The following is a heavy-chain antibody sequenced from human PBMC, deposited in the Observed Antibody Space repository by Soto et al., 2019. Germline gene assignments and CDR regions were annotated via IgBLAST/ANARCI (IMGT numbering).Heavy chain of an antibody. CDR2: ISPYTGNT. J-gene: IGHJ6*02. Sequence: QVQLVQSGDEVKKPGASVKVSCKASGYIFVNYGIAWVRQAPGQGLEWMGWISPYTGNTHSATKVQGRLTTXTXTXXITAYMDLGSLTSDDTAVYYCVMVDNYVTPTPQDVWGQGTTVTVSS. D-gene: IGHD3-16*01. V-gene: IGHV1-18*01. CDR3: VMVDNYVTPTPQDV. CDR1: GYIFVNYG.